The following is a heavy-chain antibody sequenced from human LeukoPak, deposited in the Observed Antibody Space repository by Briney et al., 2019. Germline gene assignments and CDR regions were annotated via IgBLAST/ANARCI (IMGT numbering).Heavy chain of an antibody. V-gene: IGHV1-46*01. CDR1: GYTFTSYY. CDR3: ARDWEQQLIPYH. CDR2: INPSGGST. D-gene: IGHD6-13*01. Sequence: ASVRVSCKASGYTFTSYYMHWVRQAPGQELEWMGIINPSGGSTSYAQKFQGRVTMTRDTSTSTVYMELSSLRSEDTAVYYCARDWEQQLIPYHWGQGTLVPVSS. J-gene: IGHJ4*02.